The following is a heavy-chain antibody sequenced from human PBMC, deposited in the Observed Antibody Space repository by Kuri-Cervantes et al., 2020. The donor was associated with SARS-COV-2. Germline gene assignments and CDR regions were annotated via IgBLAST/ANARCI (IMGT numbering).Heavy chain of an antibody. J-gene: IGHJ4*02. CDR1: ETTFPNYD. Sequence: ASVKVSCKTPETTFPNYDINWVRQATGQGLEWMGMVKTNSGNTLYAQFFQGRVTMTRDISTSTVYMELSSLTSEDTAIYYCYCAPKEGFDSWGQGTLVTGSS. V-gene: IGHV1-8*01. CDR2: VKTNSGNT. D-gene: IGHD2-21*01. CDR3: YCAPKEGFDS.